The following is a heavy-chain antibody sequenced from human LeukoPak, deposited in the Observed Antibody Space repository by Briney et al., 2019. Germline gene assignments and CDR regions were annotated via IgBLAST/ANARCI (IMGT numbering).Heavy chain of an antibody. Sequence: GASVKVSCKASGYTFTSYDINWVRQATGQGLEWMGWMNPNSGNTGYAQKFQGRVTMTRNTSISTAYMELSSLRSEDTAVYYCARIVPERYYMDVWGKRTTVTVSS. J-gene: IGHJ6*03. D-gene: IGHD2-2*01. CDR1: GYTFTSYD. CDR2: MNPNSGNT. CDR3: ARIVPERYYMDV. V-gene: IGHV1-8*01.